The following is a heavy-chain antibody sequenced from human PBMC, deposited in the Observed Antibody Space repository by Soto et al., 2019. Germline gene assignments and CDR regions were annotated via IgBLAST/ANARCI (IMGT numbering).Heavy chain of an antibody. D-gene: IGHD1-26*01. CDR3: ARDQVGPLYYYYCGMDV. J-gene: IGHJ6*02. CDR1: GFTFRTYS. Sequence: GGSLRLSCAASGFTFRTYSMNWVRHAPGKGLEWVSSISSSSTYIYYADSVKGRFTISRDNAKNSLYMQMTSLRAEDTAVYYCARDQVGPLYYYYCGMDVWGQGTTVTVSS. CDR2: ISSSSTYI. V-gene: IGHV3-21*01.